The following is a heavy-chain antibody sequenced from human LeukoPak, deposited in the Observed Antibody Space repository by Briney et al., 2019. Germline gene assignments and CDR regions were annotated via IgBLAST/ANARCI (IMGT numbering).Heavy chain of an antibody. Sequence: SETLSLTCTVTGGSISSSYWSWIRQPAGKGLEWIGRIYTSGSTNYNPSLKSRVTISVDTSKNQFSLKLSSVTAADTAVYYCARAKSQAYCGGDCYPHYHYYGMDVWGQGTTVTVS. CDR2: IYTSGST. D-gene: IGHD2-21*02. CDR3: ARAKSQAYCGGDCYPHYHYYGMDV. CDR1: GGSISSSY. J-gene: IGHJ6*02. V-gene: IGHV4-4*07.